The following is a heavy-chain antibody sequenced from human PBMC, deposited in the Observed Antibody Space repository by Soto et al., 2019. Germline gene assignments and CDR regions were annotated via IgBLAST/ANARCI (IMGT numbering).Heavy chain of an antibody. V-gene: IGHV1-69*13. J-gene: IGHJ4*02. CDR1: GGTFSSYA. CDR2: IIPIFGTA. CDR3: ARESGDVGIDY. Sequence: SVKVSCKASGGTFSSYAISWVRQAPGQGLEWMGGIIPIFGTANYAQKYQGRVKITADESTSTAYMELSSLSSEDTAVYYCARESGDVGIDYWGQGTLVTVSS. D-gene: IGHD4-17*01.